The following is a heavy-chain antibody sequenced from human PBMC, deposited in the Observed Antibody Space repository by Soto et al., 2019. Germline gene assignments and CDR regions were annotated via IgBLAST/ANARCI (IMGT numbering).Heavy chain of an antibody. Sequence: GGSLRLSCAASGFTFSSYSMNWVRQAPGKGLEWVSSISSSSSYIYYPDSVKGRFTISRDNAKNSLYLQMNSLRAEDTAVYYCARVTGGYYGSGSYIDYWGQGTLVTVSS. V-gene: IGHV3-21*01. CDR1: GFTFSSYS. D-gene: IGHD3-10*01. CDR3: ARVTGGYYGSGSYIDY. J-gene: IGHJ4*02. CDR2: ISSSSSYI.